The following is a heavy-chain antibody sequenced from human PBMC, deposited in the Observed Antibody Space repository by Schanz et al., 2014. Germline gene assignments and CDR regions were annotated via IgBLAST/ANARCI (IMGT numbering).Heavy chain of an antibody. D-gene: IGHD6-13*01. CDR3: ARDPGYSGQYGLDV. CDR2: IYYSGST. Sequence: QVQLQESGPGLVKPSETLSLTCTVSGGSISASYWGWIRQPPGKGLEWIAYIYYSGSTNYNPSLRGRVTISLDPSKNQFSLKLRSVTSADTAVYYCARDPGYSGQYGLDVWGQGTTVTVSS. V-gene: IGHV4-59*01. CDR1: GGSISASY. J-gene: IGHJ6*02.